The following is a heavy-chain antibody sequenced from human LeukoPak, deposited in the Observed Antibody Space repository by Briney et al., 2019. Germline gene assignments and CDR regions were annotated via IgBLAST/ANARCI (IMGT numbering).Heavy chain of an antibody. J-gene: IGHJ4*02. D-gene: IGHD3-10*01. CDR3: ARHWQSRGVITNFDY. V-gene: IGHV4-39*01. CDR2: IYYSGST. CDR1: GGSINSSSYY. Sequence: SETLSLTCTVSGGSINSSSYYWGWIRQPPGKGLEWIGSIYYSGSTYYNPSLKSRVTISVDTSKNQFSLKLSSVTAADTAVYYCARHWQSRGVITNFDYWGQGTLVTVSS.